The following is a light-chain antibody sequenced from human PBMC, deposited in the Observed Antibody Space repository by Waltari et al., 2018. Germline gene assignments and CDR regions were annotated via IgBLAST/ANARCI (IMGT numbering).Light chain of an antibody. J-gene: IGKJ4*01. V-gene: IGKV3D-15*01. CDR1: QSITSN. CDR2: GAS. CDR3: QQYHNRPPLT. Sequence: EIVMTQSPATLSVSPGERAILSCRASQSITSNLAWYQQKPGQAPSLLIYGASTRATDIPGRFSGSGSGTEFNLTISSLQSEDFAVYYCQQYHNRPPLTFGGGTKVEIK.